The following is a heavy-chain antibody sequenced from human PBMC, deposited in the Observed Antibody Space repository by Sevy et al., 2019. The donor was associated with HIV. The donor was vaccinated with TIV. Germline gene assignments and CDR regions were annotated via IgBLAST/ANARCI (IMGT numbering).Heavy chain of an antibody. J-gene: IGHJ6*02. D-gene: IGHD6-6*01. V-gene: IGHV3-23*01. CDR2: IGGGDT. CDR1: GFTFNIYA. Sequence: GGCLRLSCATSGFTFNIYAMSWVRQAPGKGLEWISTIGGGDTYYADSVKGRFTISRDDSKSAVYLQMNSLRDEDTAVYDSARVRSARLGGHYGMDVWGQGTTVTVSS. CDR3: ARVRSARLGGHYGMDV.